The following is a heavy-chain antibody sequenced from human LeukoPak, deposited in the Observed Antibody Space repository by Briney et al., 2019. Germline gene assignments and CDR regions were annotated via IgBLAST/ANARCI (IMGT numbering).Heavy chain of an antibody. Sequence: PSETLSLTCAVYGGSFSGYYWSWIRQPPGKGLEWIGEINHSGSTNYNPSLKSRVAISVDTSKNQFSLQLNSVTPEDTAVYYCARAPRAAAAGGDWFDPWGQGTLVTVSS. J-gene: IGHJ5*02. D-gene: IGHD6-13*01. CDR2: INHSGST. CDR1: GGSFSGYY. CDR3: ARAPRAAAAGGDWFDP. V-gene: IGHV4-34*01.